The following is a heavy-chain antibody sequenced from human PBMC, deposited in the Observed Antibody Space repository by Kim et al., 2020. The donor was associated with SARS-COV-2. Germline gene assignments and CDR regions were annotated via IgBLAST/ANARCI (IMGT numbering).Heavy chain of an antibody. J-gene: IGHJ3*02. CDR3: ARDGGPLGGSGSYFGAFDI. CDR2: ISYDGSNK. Sequence: GGSLRLSCIASGFTFSNYAMYWVRQTPGKGLEWVAVISYDGSNKYYADSVKGRFTISRDSSKNTLYLQMNSLRTEDTAVYYCARDGGPLGGSGSYFGAFDIWGQGTMVTVSS. V-gene: IGHV3-30-3*01. D-gene: IGHD1-26*01. CDR1: GFTFSNYA.